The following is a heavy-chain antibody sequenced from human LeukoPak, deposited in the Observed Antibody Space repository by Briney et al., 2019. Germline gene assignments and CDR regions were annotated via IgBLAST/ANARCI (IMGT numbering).Heavy chain of an antibody. CDR2: INPNSGGT. Sequence: GASVKVSCKASGYTFTGYYMHWVRQAPGQGLEWMGWINPNSGGTNYAQKFQGRVTMTRDTSISTAYMELSRLRSDDTAVYYCARDHYDILTGYPSQHDIWGQGTMVTVSS. V-gene: IGHV1-2*02. CDR3: ARDHYDILTGYPSQHDI. J-gene: IGHJ3*02. CDR1: GYTFTGYY. D-gene: IGHD3-9*01.